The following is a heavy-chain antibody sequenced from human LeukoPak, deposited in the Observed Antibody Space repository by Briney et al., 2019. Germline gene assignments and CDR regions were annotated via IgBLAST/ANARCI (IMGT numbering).Heavy chain of an antibody. CDR2: INADNGNT. J-gene: IGHJ6*03. D-gene: IGHD3-3*01. CDR1: GYTFTSYT. CDR3: ARARYEARIWPKSRYDYYHYMDV. Sequence: ASVKVSCKASGYTFTSYTIHWVRQAPGRRLEWMGWINADNGNTKYSQEFQDRVTISRDTSASTAYMELSSLRSEDMAVYYCARARYEARIWPKSRYDYYHYMDVWGKGTTVTVSS. V-gene: IGHV1-3*03.